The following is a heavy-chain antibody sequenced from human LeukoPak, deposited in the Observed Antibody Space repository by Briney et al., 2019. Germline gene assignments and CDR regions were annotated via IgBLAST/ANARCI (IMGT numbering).Heavy chain of an antibody. CDR3: ARSESTMTTWSMDY. V-gene: IGHV3-7*01. Sequence: GGSLRLSCAASGFPFSRYWMTWVRQAPGKGLEWVAYIKQEGSEKYYVDSVEGRFTISRDNAKNSLYLQMNSLRAEDTAIYYCARSESTMTTWSMDYRGQGILVTVSS. D-gene: IGHD4-17*01. J-gene: IGHJ4*02. CDR2: IKQEGSEK. CDR1: GFPFSRYW.